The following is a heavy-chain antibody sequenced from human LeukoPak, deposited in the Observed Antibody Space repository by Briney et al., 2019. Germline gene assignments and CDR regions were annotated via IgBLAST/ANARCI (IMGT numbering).Heavy chain of an antibody. V-gene: IGHV3-48*03. J-gene: IGHJ6*02. CDR2: ISSSGSTI. Sequence: GGSLRLSCAASGFTFSSYEMNWVRQAPGKGLEWVSYISSSGSTIYYADSVTGRFTISRDNAKNSLYLQMNSLRAEDTSRYYCTRVVAGRAGLMDVWGRGTTVTVSS. CDR3: TRVVAGRAGLMDV. CDR1: GFTFSSYE. D-gene: IGHD5-12*01.